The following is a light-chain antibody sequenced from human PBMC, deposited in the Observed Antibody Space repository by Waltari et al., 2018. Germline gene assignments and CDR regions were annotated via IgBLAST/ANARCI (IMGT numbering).Light chain of an antibody. Sequence: DIQMTQTPSSLSASVGDRVTISCQASQDINNYLNWYQQKPGKAPKLLIYDASNLEIGVASRFRGGGSGTDFTFIITSLQPEDIATYYCQQYENLPLTFGQGTRLEI. CDR3: QQYENLPLT. CDR1: QDINNY. J-gene: IGKJ5*01. V-gene: IGKV1-33*01. CDR2: DAS.